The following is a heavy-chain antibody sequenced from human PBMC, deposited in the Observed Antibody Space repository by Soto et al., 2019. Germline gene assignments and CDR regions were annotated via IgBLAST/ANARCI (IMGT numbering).Heavy chain of an antibody. D-gene: IGHD3-3*01. CDR1: GFNFGDYS. V-gene: IGHV3-48*01. J-gene: IGHJ4*02. CDR2: ITFSSTTI. Sequence: EVQLVESGGALVQPGGSLRLSCAASGFNFGDYSMNWVRQAPGKALEWVSHITFSSTTIYYADSVKGRFTISRDNAKNSLYLQMNSLRAEDTAVYYCARDYYWRFDRWGQGSLVTVSS. CDR3: ARDYYWRFDR.